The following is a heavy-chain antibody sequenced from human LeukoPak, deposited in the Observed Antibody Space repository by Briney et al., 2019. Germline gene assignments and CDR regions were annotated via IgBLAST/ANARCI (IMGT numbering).Heavy chain of an antibody. CDR2: IYHSGST. J-gene: IGHJ4*02. CDR3: ATERYRRGGNKGYFDY. Sequence: PSGTLSLTCAVSGGSISSSNWWSWVRQPPGKGLEWIGEIYHSGSTNYNPSLKSRVTISVDKSKNQFSLKLSSVTAADTAVYYCATERYRRGGNKGYFDYWGQGTLVTVSS. CDR1: GGSISSSNW. V-gene: IGHV4-4*02. D-gene: IGHD4-23*01.